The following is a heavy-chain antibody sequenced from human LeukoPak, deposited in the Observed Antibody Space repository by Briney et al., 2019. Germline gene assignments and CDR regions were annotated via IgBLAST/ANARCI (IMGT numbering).Heavy chain of an antibody. J-gene: IGHJ4*02. CDR1: GYTFTGYY. CDR2: MNPNSGNT. D-gene: IGHD6-13*01. V-gene: IGHV1-8*02. CDR3: TRDALREGYSSSWCFDY. Sequence: GASMKVSCKASGYTFTGYYMHWVRQATGQGLEWMGWMNPNSGNTGYAQKFQGRVTMTRNTSISTAYMELSSLRSEDTAVYYCTRDALREGYSSSWCFDYWGQGTLVTVSS.